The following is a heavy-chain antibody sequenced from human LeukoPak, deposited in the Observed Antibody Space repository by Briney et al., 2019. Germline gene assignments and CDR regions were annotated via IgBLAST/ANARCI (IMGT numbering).Heavy chain of an antibody. CDR1: GGSVSSGSYY. CDR3: ARVCDGYPGYYFDY. CDR2: IYYSGST. Sequence: SETLSLTCSVSGGSVSSGSYYWSWIRQPPGKGLEWIGDIYYSGSTNYNPSLKSRVTISVDTSKNQFSLKLSSATAADTAVYYCARVCDGYPGYYFDYWGQGTLVAVSS. D-gene: IGHD5-24*01. J-gene: IGHJ4*02. V-gene: IGHV4-61*01.